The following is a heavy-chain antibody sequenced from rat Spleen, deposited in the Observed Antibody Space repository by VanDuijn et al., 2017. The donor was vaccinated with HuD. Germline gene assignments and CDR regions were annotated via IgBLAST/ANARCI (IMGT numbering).Heavy chain of an antibody. CDR2: IINTGGDT. J-gene: IGHJ3*01. V-gene: IGHV5-31*01. CDR1: GFTFNNYW. D-gene: IGHD1-2*01. CDR3: TSHASYSTYSPFVY. Sequence: EVQLVESGGGLVQPGRSLKLSCVTSGFTFNNYWMTWIRQAPGKGLEWVASIINTGGDTFYTDSVKGRFTISRDNSKSTLFLQMDSLRSEDTATYYCTSHASYSTYSPFVYWGQGTLVTVSS.